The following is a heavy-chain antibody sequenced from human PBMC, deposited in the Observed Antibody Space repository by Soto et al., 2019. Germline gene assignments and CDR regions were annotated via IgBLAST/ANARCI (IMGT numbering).Heavy chain of an antibody. CDR2: IGSKGFGGTA. CDR3: TRWGGDYTAFDI. Sequence: GGSLRLSCTASGFIFGDFAMSWFRQAPGKGLEWVGFIGSKGFGGTAQFAASVTGRFTISRDDSKSSAYLQLNSLKTEDTAVYHRTRWGGDYTAFDIWGPGT. V-gene: IGHV3-49*03. J-gene: IGHJ3*02. D-gene: IGHD3-3*01. CDR1: GFIFGDFA.